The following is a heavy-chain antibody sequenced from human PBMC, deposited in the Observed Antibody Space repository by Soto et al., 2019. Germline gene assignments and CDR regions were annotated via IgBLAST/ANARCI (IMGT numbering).Heavy chain of an antibody. CDR2: ISSSSSTI. V-gene: IGHV3-48*01. Sequence: GGSLRLSCAASGCTFSSYSMNWVRQAPGKGLEWVSYISSSSSTIYYADSVKGRFTISRDNAKNSLYLQMNSLRAEDTAVYYCARAVVVVAATPEVRWFDPWGQGTLVTVSS. CDR3: ARAVVVVAATPEVRWFDP. J-gene: IGHJ5*02. CDR1: GCTFSSYS. D-gene: IGHD2-15*01.